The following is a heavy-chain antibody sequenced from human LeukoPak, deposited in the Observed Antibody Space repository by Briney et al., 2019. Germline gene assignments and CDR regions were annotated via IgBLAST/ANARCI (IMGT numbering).Heavy chain of an antibody. CDR3: AKDGKWLRFGLGGYFDY. Sequence: PGGSLRLSCAASGFTFSSYGMHWVRQAPGKGLEWVAVISYDGSNKYYADSVKGRFTISRDNSKNTLYLQMNSLRAEDTAVYYCAKDGKWLRFGLGGYFDYWGQGTLVTVSS. V-gene: IGHV3-30*18. J-gene: IGHJ4*02. CDR2: ISYDGSNK. D-gene: IGHD5-12*01. CDR1: GFTFSSYG.